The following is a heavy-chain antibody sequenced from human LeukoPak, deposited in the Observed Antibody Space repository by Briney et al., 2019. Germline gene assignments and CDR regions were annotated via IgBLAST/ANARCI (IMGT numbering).Heavy chain of an antibody. CDR3: ARDPVTYYYDSSGYQDDY. V-gene: IGHV3-7*01. D-gene: IGHD3-22*01. CDR1: GFTFSSYG. Sequence: GGSLRLSCAASGFTFSSYGMHWVRQAPGKGLEWVANINQDGSEKYYVDSVKGRFTISRDNAKNSLYLQMNSLRAEDTAVFYCARDPVTYYYDSSGYQDDYWGQGTLVTVSS. CDR2: INQDGSEK. J-gene: IGHJ4*02.